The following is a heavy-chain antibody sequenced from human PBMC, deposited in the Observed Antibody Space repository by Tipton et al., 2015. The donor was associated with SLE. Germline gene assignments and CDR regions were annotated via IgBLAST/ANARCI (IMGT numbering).Heavy chain of an antibody. Sequence: TLSLTCAVYGGSFCGYYWSWIRQPPGKGLEWVGEINHSVSTNYNPSLKSRVTISVDTSKNQFSLKLSSVTDADTAVYYCARQLGAAYYYYGMDVWGQGTTLTVSS. D-gene: IGHD6-13*01. V-gene: IGHV4-34*01. CDR3: ARQLGAAYYYYGMDV. J-gene: IGHJ6*02. CDR2: INHSVST. CDR1: GGSFCGYY.